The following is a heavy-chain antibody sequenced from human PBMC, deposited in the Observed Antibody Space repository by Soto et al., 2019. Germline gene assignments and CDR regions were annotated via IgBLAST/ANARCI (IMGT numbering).Heavy chain of an antibody. CDR1: GFTLTTYT. Sequence: XGSLILSCEASGFTLTTYTMNWVRQASGKGLEWVSSITSSSGHIYYADSVKGRFTISRDNARNSLYLQMNSLRAEDTAVYYCVRERGLSSFYGMDVWGQGNTVTVSS. J-gene: IGHJ6*02. CDR3: VRERGLSSFYGMDV. CDR2: ITSSSGHI. V-gene: IGHV3-21*01. D-gene: IGHD3-10*01.